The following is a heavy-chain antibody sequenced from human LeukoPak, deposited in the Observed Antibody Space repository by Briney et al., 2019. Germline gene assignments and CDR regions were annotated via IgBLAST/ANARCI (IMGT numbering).Heavy chain of an antibody. CDR3: AREIVVVVAATVGRWFDP. CDR1: GGSISSSSYY. CDR2: IYYSGST. Sequence: SETLSLTCTVSGGSISSSSYYWGWIRQPPGKRLEWIGSIYYSGSTYYNPSLKSRVTISVDTSKNQFSLKLSSVTAADTAVYYCAREIVVVVAATVGRWFDPWGQGTLVTVSS. J-gene: IGHJ5*02. D-gene: IGHD2-15*01. V-gene: IGHV4-39*02.